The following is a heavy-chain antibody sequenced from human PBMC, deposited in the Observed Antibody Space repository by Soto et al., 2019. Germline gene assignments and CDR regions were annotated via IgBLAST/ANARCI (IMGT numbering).Heavy chain of an antibody. J-gene: IGHJ4*02. D-gene: IGHD6-13*01. Sequence: QVQLVESGGGVVQPGRSLRLSCAASGFTFSSYGMHWVRQAPGEGLEWVVVISYDGIIQYYTDSAKGRFTISRDNSKSTLYLQMNSLRTEDTPVYYCAKEIRAYSSSWSFDYRGQGTLVTVSS. CDR1: GFTFSSYG. CDR3: AKEIRAYSSSWSFDY. V-gene: IGHV3-30*18. CDR2: ISYDGIIQ.